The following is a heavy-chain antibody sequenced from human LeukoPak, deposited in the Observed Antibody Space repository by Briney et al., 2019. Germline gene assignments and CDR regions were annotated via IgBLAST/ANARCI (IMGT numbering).Heavy chain of an antibody. V-gene: IGHV1-18*01. J-gene: IGHJ4*02. CDR2: ISPYNGYA. Sequence: ASVKVSCKASGYTFTNYGITRVRQAPGQGLEWMGWISPYNGYAKYAQKFQGRVTMTTDTSTSTAYLELRSLRSDDTAVYYCARDRGHRYYYDTSDYYYGLVYWGQGTLVTVSS. CDR1: GYTFTNYG. CDR3: ARDRGHRYYYDTSDYYYGLVY. D-gene: IGHD3-22*01.